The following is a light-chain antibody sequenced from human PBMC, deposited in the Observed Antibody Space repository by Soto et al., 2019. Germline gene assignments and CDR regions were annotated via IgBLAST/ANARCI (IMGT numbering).Light chain of an antibody. CDR3: QQYNNWPPT. Sequence: EIVMTQSPATLSVSPGERATLSCRASQSVSSSLAWYQQKPGQAPRLLIYGASTRATGFPARFSGSGSGTEFTLTISSLQSEDFAVYYYQQYNNWPPTFGQGTRLEIK. V-gene: IGKV3-15*01. CDR2: GAS. J-gene: IGKJ5*01. CDR1: QSVSSS.